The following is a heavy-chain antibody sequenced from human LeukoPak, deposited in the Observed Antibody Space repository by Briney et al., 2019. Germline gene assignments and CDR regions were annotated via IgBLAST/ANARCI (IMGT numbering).Heavy chain of an antibody. Sequence: SETLSLTCTVSGRSISSYYWSWIRHPAGKGLEWIGRIYTSGSTNYNPSLKSRVTMSVDTSKNQFSLKLSSVTAADTAVYYCAREKGVDYVWGSYRQGYYFDYWGQGTLVTVSP. CDR3: AREKGVDYVWGSYRQGYYFDY. V-gene: IGHV4-4*07. CDR2: IYTSGST. J-gene: IGHJ4*02. D-gene: IGHD3-16*02. CDR1: GRSISSYY.